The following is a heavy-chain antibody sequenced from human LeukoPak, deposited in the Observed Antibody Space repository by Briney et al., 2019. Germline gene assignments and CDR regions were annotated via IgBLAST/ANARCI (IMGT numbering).Heavy chain of an antibody. J-gene: IGHJ3*02. CDR3: ARRGSPVASPYTDAFDI. V-gene: IGHV3-21*01. CDR2: ISSSSSYI. Sequence: GGSLRLSCAASGFTFSSYSMNWVRQAPGKGLEWVSSISSSSSYIYYADSVKGRFTISRDNAKNSLYLQMNSLRAEDTAVYYCARRGSPVASPYTDAFDIWGQGTMVTVSS. CDR1: GFTFSSYS. D-gene: IGHD4-23*01.